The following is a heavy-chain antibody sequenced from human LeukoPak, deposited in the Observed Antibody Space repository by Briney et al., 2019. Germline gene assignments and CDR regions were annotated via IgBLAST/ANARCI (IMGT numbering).Heavy chain of an antibody. CDR1: GGSFSGYY. Sequence: SETLSLTCAVYGGSFSGYYWSWIRQPPGKGLEWIGEINHSGSTNYNPSLKSRVTISVDTSKNQFSPKLSSVTAADTAVYYCARESRRSSRNYYYYMDVWGKGTTVTVSS. D-gene: IGHD6-6*01. J-gene: IGHJ6*03. CDR2: INHSGST. V-gene: IGHV4-34*01. CDR3: ARESRRSSRNYYYYMDV.